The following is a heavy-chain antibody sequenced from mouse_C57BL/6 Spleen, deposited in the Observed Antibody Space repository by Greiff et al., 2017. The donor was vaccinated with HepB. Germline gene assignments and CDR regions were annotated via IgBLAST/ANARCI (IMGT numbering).Heavy chain of an antibody. Sequence: EVQLVESGGGLVKPGGSLKLSCAASGFTFSSYAMSWVRQTPEKRLEWVATISDGGSYTYYPDNVKGRFTISRDNAKNNLYLQMSHLNSEDTAMYYCARVRDYYSNYFDYWGQGTTLTVSS. D-gene: IGHD2-5*01. J-gene: IGHJ2*01. CDR3: ARVRDYYSNYFDY. CDR2: ISDGGSYT. V-gene: IGHV5-4*01. CDR1: GFTFSSYA.